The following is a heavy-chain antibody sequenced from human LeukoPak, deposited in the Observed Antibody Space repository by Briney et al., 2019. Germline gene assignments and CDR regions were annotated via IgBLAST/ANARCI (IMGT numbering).Heavy chain of an antibody. Sequence: GGSLRLSCATSGFTFNNFAMTWVRQAPGKGLEWVSAITASGGSTYFADSVKGRFTISRDNSKNTLYLQMNSLRAEDTAVYYCAVGAYFDYWGQGTLVTVSS. CDR1: GFTFNNFA. CDR3: AVGAYFDY. J-gene: IGHJ4*02. CDR2: ITASGGST. D-gene: IGHD1-26*01. V-gene: IGHV3-23*01.